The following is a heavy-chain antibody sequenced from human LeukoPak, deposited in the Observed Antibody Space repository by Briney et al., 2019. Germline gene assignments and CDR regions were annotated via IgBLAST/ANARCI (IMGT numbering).Heavy chain of an antibody. J-gene: IGHJ4*02. CDR2: ISGSGGST. CDR1: GFTFSSYA. CDR3: AKFYSSSWYYFDY. V-gene: IGHV3-23*01. Sequence: GGSLRLSCAASGFTFSSYAMSWVRQAPGKGLKWVSAISGSGGSTYYADSVKGRFTISRDNSKNTLYLQMNSLRAEDTAVYYCAKFYSSSWYYFDYWGQGALVTVSS. D-gene: IGHD6-13*01.